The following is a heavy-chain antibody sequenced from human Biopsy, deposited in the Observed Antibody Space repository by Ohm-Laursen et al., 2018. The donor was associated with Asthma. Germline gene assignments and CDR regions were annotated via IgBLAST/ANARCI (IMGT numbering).Heavy chain of an antibody. CDR3: ARRSGQEYGDSIPFDT. V-gene: IGHV3-30*03. Sequence: SLRLSCAAFGFSFSNFAIHWVRQGPGKGLEWVALVSSDGHNKYYEDSVKGRFTISRDNSRNRLYLQINSLTVEDSAVYFCARRSGQEYGDSIPFDTWGQGTKVAVSS. J-gene: IGHJ3*02. D-gene: IGHD3-22*01. CDR1: GFSFSNFA. CDR2: VSSDGHNK.